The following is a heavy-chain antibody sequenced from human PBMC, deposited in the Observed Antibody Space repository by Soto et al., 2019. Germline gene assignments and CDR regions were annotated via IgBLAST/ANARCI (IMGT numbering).Heavy chain of an antibody. D-gene: IGHD3-9*01. CDR3: TRRYNCNDNYFDP. J-gene: IGHJ5*02. CDR1: GGSISVQRYY. Sequence: PXETLGRGCPVSGGSISVQRYYWTWIRQPPGKGLEWIGSYYCSWTTYFNPSLRSRATISVDTSKNQFSLMLTSVTAADNAIYYCTRRYNCNDNYFDPWGPGALVTVSS. V-gene: IGHV4-39*01. CDR2: YYCSWTT.